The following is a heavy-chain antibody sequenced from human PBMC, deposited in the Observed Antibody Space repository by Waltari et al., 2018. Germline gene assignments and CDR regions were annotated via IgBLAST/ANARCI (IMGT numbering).Heavy chain of an antibody. CDR3: ARNSSGWSFDS. D-gene: IGHD6-19*01. Sequence: QVQLQESGPGLVKPSGTLSLTCAVSGGSISSSNWWSWVRQPPGKGLEWIGEIYHSGSTNYNPSLKSRVSISMDTSKNQFSLKLNSVTAADTAVYYCARNSSGWSFDSWGQGTLVTVSS. J-gene: IGHJ4*02. CDR1: GGSISSSNW. V-gene: IGHV4-4*02. CDR2: IYHSGST.